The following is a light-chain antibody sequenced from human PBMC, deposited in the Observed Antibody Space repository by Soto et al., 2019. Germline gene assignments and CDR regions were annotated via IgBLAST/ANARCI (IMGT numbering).Light chain of an antibody. CDR1: QSLSST. V-gene: IGKV3-15*01. CDR2: GAS. Sequence: IVLTQSPGTLSLSPGARAILSCRASQSLSSTSLAWYQQKPGQAPRLLIYGASTRATAVPARFTASGSGTEFTLTISSLQSEDFAVYYCQQYNTWPRTFGQGTKV. J-gene: IGKJ1*01. CDR3: QQYNTWPRT.